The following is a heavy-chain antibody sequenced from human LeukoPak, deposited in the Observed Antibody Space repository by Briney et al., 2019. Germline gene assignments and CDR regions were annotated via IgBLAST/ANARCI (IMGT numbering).Heavy chain of an antibody. J-gene: IGHJ4*02. Sequence: SETLTLTCTVSGGSISSSSYYWGWIRQPPGKGLEWIGTILYGGSTYYNPSLKSRVTISLDTSKNQFSLKLSSVTAADTAVYYCARGDCSGGSCYLFDYWGQGALVTVSS. CDR1: GGSISSSSYY. D-gene: IGHD2-15*01. CDR3: ARGDCSGGSCYLFDY. V-gene: IGHV4-39*01. CDR2: ILYGGST.